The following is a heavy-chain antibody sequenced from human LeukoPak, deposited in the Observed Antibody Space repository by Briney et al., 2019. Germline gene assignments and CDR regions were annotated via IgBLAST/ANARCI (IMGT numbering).Heavy chain of an antibody. J-gene: IGHJ4*02. V-gene: IGHV3-23*01. CDR1: GFTFSSYG. CDR2: ISGSGGST. CDR3: AILPKGLEAHDY. Sequence: PGGTLRLSCAASGFTFSSYGMSWVRQAPGKGLEWVSAISGSGGSTYYADSVKGRFTISRDNSKNTLYLQMNSLRAEDTAVYYCAILPKGLEAHDYWGQGTLVTVSS. D-gene: IGHD5-12*01.